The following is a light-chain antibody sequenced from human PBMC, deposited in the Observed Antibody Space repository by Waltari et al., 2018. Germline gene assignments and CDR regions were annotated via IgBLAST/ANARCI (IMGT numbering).Light chain of an antibody. J-gene: IGKJ1*01. Sequence: EIVLTQSPGTLSLSPGERATLSCRASQSFSKYLAWYQQRPGQAPRLLIYDASIRATGIPDRFSGSGSGTDFSLTISRLEPEDFAVYYCQKYVNLPATFGQGTKVEIK. CDR2: DAS. CDR3: QKYVNLPAT. V-gene: IGKV3-20*01. CDR1: QSFSKY.